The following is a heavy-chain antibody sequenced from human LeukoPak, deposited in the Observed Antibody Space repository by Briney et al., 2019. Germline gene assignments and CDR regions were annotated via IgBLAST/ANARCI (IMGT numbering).Heavy chain of an antibody. CDR3: ARSSRIAAAGFFFDY. J-gene: IGHJ4*02. CDR1: GESFSGYY. CDR2: INHSGST. V-gene: IGHV4-34*01. D-gene: IGHD6-13*01. Sequence: SETLSLTCAVYGESFSGYYWSWIRQPPGKGLEWIGEINHSGSTNYNPSLRSRVTISVDTSKNQFSLKLSSVTAADTAVYYCARSSRIAAAGFFFDYWGQGTLVTVSS.